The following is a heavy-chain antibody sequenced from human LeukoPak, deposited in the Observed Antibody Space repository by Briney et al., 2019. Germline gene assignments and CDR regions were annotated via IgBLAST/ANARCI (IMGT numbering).Heavy chain of an antibody. Sequence: SETLSLTCTVSGGSISSYYWSWIRQPPGKGLEWIGYIYYSGSTNYNPSLKSRVTMSVDTSKNQFSLKLSSVTAADTAVYYCSGYATTGFDYWGQGTLVTVSS. CDR2: IYYSGST. CDR3: SGYATTGFDY. CDR1: GGSISSYY. V-gene: IGHV4-59*12. D-gene: IGHD5-12*01. J-gene: IGHJ4*02.